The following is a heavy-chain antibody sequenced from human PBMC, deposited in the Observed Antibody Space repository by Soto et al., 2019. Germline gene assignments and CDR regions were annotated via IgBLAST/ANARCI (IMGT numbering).Heavy chain of an antibody. CDR1: GGSISSGGYS. D-gene: IGHD1-26*01. CDR2: IYHSGST. Sequence: KTSETLSLTCAVSGGSISSGGYSWSWIRQPPGKGLEWIGYIYHSGSTYYNPSLKSRVTISVDRSKNQFSLKLNSVTAADTAVYYCARVVGAPPGPYFDYWGQGTLVTVSS. J-gene: IGHJ4*02. CDR3: ARVVGAPPGPYFDY. V-gene: IGHV4-30-2*01.